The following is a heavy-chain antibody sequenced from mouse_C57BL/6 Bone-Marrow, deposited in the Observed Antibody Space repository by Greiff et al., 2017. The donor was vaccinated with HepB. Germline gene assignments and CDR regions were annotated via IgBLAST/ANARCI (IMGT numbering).Heavy chain of an antibody. D-gene: IGHD1-1*01. J-gene: IGHJ2*01. CDR3: ASWHYGSSLYYFDY. CDR1: GYAFTNYL. V-gene: IGHV1-54*01. Sequence: VKLLESGAELVRPGTSVKVSCKASGYAFTNYLIEWVKQRPGQGLEWIGVINPGSGGTNYNEKFKGKATLTADKSSSTAYMQLSSLTSEDSAVYFCASWHYGSSLYYFDYWGQGTTLTVSS. CDR2: INPGSGGT.